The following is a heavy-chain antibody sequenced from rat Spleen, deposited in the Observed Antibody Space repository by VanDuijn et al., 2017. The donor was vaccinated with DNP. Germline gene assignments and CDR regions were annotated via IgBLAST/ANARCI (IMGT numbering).Heavy chain of an antibody. D-gene: IGHD1-12*03. J-gene: IGHJ4*01. CDR2: ISYSGRT. CDR1: GHSITSNY. V-gene: IGHV3-1*01. Sequence: EVQLQESGPGLVKPSQSLSLTCSVTGHSITSNYWGWIRKFPGNKMEWIGHISYSGRTTYNPSLKSRISITRDTSKNQFFLQLNSVTTEDTATYYCASYYYDGSYAMDAWGQGTSVTVSS. CDR3: ASYYYDGSYAMDA.